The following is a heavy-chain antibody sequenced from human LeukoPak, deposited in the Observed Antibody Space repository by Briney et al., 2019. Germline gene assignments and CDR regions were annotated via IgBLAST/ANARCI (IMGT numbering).Heavy chain of an antibody. CDR2: IYYSGST. Sequence: SETLSLTCTVSDGSISSRSYYWGWIRQPPGKGLEWIGSIYYSGSTYYNPSLKSRVTISVDTSKNQFSLKLNSVTAADTAVYYCARGDYYDSSGYDYWGQGTLVTVSS. V-gene: IGHV4-39*01. J-gene: IGHJ4*02. CDR1: DGSISSRSYY. CDR3: ARGDYYDSSGYDY. D-gene: IGHD3-22*01.